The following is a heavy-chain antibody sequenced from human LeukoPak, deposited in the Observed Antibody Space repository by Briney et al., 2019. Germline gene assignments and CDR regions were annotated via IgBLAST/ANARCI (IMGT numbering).Heavy chain of an antibody. V-gene: IGHV4-34*01. CDR1: RFTFSSYA. J-gene: IGHJ5*02. CDR3: ASLLRLRGWFDP. D-gene: IGHD4-17*01. CDR2: INHSGST. Sequence: GSLRLSCAASRFTFSSYAMSWVRQPPGKGPEWIGEINHSGSTNYNPSLKSRVTISVDTSKKQFSLKLLSVTAADTAVYYCASLLRLRGWFDPWGQGTLVTVSS.